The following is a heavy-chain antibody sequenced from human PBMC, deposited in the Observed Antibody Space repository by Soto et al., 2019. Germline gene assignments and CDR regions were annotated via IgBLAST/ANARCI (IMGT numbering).Heavy chain of an antibody. CDR1: GFTFSSYA. CDR2: ISYDGSNK. CDR3: AREGGYCSSTSCRYYYYYGMDV. Sequence: PGGSLRLSCAASGFTFSSYAMHWVRQAPGKGLEWVAVISYDGSNKYYADSVKGRFTISRDNSKNTLYLQMNSLRAEDTAVYYCAREGGYCSSTSCRYYYYYGMDVWGQGTTVTVSS. D-gene: IGHD2-2*01. V-gene: IGHV3-30-3*01. J-gene: IGHJ6*02.